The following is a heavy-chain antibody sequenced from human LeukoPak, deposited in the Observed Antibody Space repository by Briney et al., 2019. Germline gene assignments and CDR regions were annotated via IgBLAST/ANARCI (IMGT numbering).Heavy chain of an antibody. V-gene: IGHV4-59*08. J-gene: IGHJ4*02. Sequence: SETLSLTCTISGDSSSSYYGTWIRQPPGKGLEWIGNIYYTGIPTYNPSLKSRVTMSVDTSKNQFSLKLSPVTAADTAVYYCARTTGDGSLDYWGQGTLVTVSS. D-gene: IGHD7-27*01. CDR2: IYYTGIP. CDR1: GDSSSSYY. CDR3: ARTTGDGSLDY.